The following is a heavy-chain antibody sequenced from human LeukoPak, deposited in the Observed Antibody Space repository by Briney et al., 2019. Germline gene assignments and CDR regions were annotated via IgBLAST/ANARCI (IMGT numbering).Heavy chain of an antibody. V-gene: IGHV4-59*01. J-gene: IGHJ3*02. CDR1: GGSISSYY. Sequence: SETLSLTCTVSGGSISSYYWSWIRQPPGKGLEWIGYVYYTGSTNYNPSLMSRVTISVDTSKIQFSLKLSSVTAADTAVYYCARRVARTGIYAFDIWGQGTMVTVSS. CDR3: ARRVARTGIYAFDI. CDR2: VYYTGST. D-gene: IGHD1-1*01.